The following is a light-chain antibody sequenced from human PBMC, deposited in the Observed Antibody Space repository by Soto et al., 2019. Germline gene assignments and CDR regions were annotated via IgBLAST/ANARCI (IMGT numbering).Light chain of an antibody. Sequence: QSVLTQPPSASGSPGQSVTISCAGTSSDVGGYDYVSWYQQHPGKAPKLIIYEVNKRPSGVPDRFSGSKSANTASLTVSGLQAEDGADYYCSSYAGSNNLRMFGGGTKLTVL. CDR1: SSDVGGYDY. J-gene: IGLJ3*02. CDR2: EVN. CDR3: SSYAGSNNLRM. V-gene: IGLV2-8*01.